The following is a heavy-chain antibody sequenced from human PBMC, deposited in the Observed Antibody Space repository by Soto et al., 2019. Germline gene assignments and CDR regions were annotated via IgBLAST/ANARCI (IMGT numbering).Heavy chain of an antibody. CDR1: GGSISSSNW. CDR3: ARRWGEGRVDY. Sequence: QVQLQESGPGRVKPSGTLSLTCAVSGGSISSSNWWSWVRQPPGKGLEWIGEIYHSGNTNYNPSLKSRVTMAGDKSRNQFSLKLSSVTAADTAVYYCARRWGEGRVDYWGQGTLVTVSS. CDR2: IYHSGNT. J-gene: IGHJ4*02. D-gene: IGHD3-10*01. V-gene: IGHV4-4*02.